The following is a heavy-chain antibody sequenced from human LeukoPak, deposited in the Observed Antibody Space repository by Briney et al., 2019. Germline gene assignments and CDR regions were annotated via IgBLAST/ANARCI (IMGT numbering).Heavy chain of an antibody. Sequence: EPGGSLRLSCAASGFTFSTYAMHWVRQTPGKGLEWVSLISYDGTIKYYADSVKGRFTISRDNSKNTLYLQMNRLRVEDTAVYFCARAYTYGYLTDYWGQGSLVTVSS. CDR2: ISYDGTIK. CDR3: ARAYTYGYLTDY. CDR1: GFTFSTYA. V-gene: IGHV3-30*04. J-gene: IGHJ4*02. D-gene: IGHD5-18*01.